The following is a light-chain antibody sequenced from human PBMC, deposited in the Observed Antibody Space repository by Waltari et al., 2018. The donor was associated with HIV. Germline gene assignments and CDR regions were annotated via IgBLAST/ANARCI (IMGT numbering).Light chain of an antibody. V-gene: IGLV2-14*01. CDR1: GAAVGIYNF. CDR3: SSFATSDTLL. Sequence: QSALTQPAAVSGSPGQSITISCTGTGAAVGIYNFVSWYQKHPATAPQLILYGNTTRPSGVSYRFSGSKSDNTASLTISGLQAEDEADYYCSSFATSDTLLFGGGTKLTVL. J-gene: IGLJ2*01. CDR2: GNT.